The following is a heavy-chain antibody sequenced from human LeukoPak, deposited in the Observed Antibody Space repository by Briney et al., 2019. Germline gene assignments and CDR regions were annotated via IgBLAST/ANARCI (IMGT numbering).Heavy chain of an antibody. V-gene: IGHV3-7*05. CDR1: GFPFSTYY. J-gene: IGHJ4*02. Sequence: GGSLRLSCAASGFPFSTYYINWVRQAPGKGLEWVANIRQDGSETYYVDSVKGRFTISRENAETALYLQMNSLRAEDTAVYYCARGRFCSGGSCRYLDAWGEGTLVAVAS. D-gene: IGHD2-15*01. CDR3: ARGRFCSGGSCRYLDA. CDR2: IRQDGSET.